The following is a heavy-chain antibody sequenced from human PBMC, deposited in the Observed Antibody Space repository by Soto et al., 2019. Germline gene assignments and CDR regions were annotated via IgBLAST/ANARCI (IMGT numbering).Heavy chain of an antibody. CDR3: ARDWDYYDSSGYYYVFDY. V-gene: IGHV1-18*01. J-gene: IGHJ4*02. D-gene: IGHD3-22*01. CDR1: GYTFTCYG. CDR2: ISAYNGNT. Sequence: ASVKVSCKASGYTFTCYGISWVRQAPGQGLEWMGWISAYNGNTNYAQKLQGRVTMTTDTSTSTAYMELRSLRSDDTAVYYCARDWDYYDSSGYYYVFDYWGQGTQVTVSS.